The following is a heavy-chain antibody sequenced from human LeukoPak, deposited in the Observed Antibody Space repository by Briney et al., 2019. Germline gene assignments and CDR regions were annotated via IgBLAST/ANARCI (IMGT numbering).Heavy chain of an antibody. CDR1: GYIFSDYY. CDR3: ARGNSAWYPDY. J-gene: IGHJ4*02. CDR2: INPNSGDT. D-gene: IGHD6-19*01. V-gene: IGHV1-2*02. Sequence: ASVKVSCKASGYIFSDYYMYWVRQAPGQGLEWMGWINPNSGDTNSAENFQGRVTMTRDTSISTAYMELSSLRSDDTAVYYCARGNSAWYPDYWGQGTLVTVSS.